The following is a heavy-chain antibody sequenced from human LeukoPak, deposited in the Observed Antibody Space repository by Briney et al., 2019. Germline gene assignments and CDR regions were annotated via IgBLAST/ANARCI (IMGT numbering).Heavy chain of an antibody. D-gene: IGHD4-23*01. CDR3: ARDPTTVEGHDAFDI. J-gene: IGHJ3*02. V-gene: IGHV4-34*01. Sequence: SETLSLTCAAYGGSFSGYYWSWIRQPPGKGLEWIGEINHSGSTNYNPSLKSRVTISVDTSKNQFSLKLSSVTAADTAVYYCARDPTTVEGHDAFDIWGQGTMVTVSS. CDR2: INHSGST. CDR1: GGSFSGYY.